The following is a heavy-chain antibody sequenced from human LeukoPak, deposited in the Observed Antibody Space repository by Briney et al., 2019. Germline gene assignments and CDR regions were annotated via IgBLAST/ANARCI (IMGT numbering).Heavy chain of an antibody. D-gene: IGHD3-10*01. J-gene: IGHJ4*02. CDR2: INPNSGGT. Sequence: ASVKVSCKASGYTFTGYYMHWVRQAPGQGLEWMGRINPNSGGTNYAQKFQGRVTMTRDTSISTAYMELSRLRSDDTAVYYCARLGWFGELLYEDYWGQGTLVTVSS. CDR1: GYTFTGYY. CDR3: ARLGWFGELLYEDY. V-gene: IGHV1-2*06.